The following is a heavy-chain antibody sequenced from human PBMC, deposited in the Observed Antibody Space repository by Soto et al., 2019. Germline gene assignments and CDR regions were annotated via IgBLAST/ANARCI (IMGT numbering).Heavy chain of an antibody. CDR2: IYYSGST. D-gene: IGHD3-10*01. V-gene: IGHV4-39*01. J-gene: IGHJ3*02. CDR3: ARPYYYGSGSYYAFDI. CDR1: GGSISSSSYY. Sequence: SETLSLTCTVSGGSISSSSYYWGWIRQPPGKGLEWIGSIYYSGSTYYNPSLKSRVTISVDTPKNQFSLKLSSVTAADTAVYYCARPYYYGSGSYYAFDIWGQGTMVTVSS.